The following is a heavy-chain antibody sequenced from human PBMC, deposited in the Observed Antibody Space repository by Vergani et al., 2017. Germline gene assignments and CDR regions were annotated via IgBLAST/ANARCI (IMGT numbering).Heavy chain of an antibody. CDR1: GGTFSSYA. Sequence: QVQLVQSGAEVKKPGSSVKVSCKASGGTFSSYAISWVRQAPGQGLEWMGRIIPIFGTANYAQKFQGRVTITADESTSTAYMELSSLRSEDTAVYYCASDNRAYDSSVMLYYYDGMDVWGQGTTVTVSS. D-gene: IGHD3-22*01. J-gene: IGHJ6*02. CDR3: ASDNRAYDSSVMLYYYDGMDV. V-gene: IGHV1-69*15. CDR2: IIPIFGTA.